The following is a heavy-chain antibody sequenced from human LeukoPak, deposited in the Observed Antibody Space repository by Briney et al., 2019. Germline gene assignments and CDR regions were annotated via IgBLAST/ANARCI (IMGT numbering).Heavy chain of an antibody. Sequence: GGSRRLSCAASGFTVSSTYMSWVRQATGEGLEWVSLIYGDEGPYYAASVKGRFTISTDNSKNTLSLQMTSLRAEDTAMYYCARDRYFDFWGQGTLVTVSS. CDR1: GFTVSSTY. J-gene: IGHJ4*01. V-gene: IGHV3-53*01. CDR3: ARDRYFDF. CDR2: IYGDEGP.